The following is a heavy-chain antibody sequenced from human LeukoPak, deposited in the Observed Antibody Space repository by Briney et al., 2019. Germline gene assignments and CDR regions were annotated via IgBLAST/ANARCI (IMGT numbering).Heavy chain of an antibody. V-gene: IGHV3-11*06. D-gene: IGHD6-13*01. CDR1: GFTFSDYY. CDR2: ISSSSSYT. J-gene: IGHJ4*02. Sequence: GGSLRLFCAASGFTFSDYYMSWIRQAPGKGLEWVSYISSSSSYTNYADSVKGRFTISRDNAKNSLYLQMNSLRAEDTAVYYCARDPLKAAAGSGDYWGQGTLVTVSS. CDR3: ARDPLKAAAGSGDY.